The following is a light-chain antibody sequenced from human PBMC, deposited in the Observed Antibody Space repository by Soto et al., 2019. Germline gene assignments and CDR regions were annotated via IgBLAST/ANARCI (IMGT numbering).Light chain of an antibody. Sequence: DIVMTQSPDSLAVSLGERATINCKSSQSVLYSSNNKNYLAWYQQKPGQPPKLHIYWTSTRESGVPDRFSGSGSGTDFTLTISSLQAEDGAVYYCQQYYSTPYTFGQGTKLEIK. V-gene: IGKV4-1*01. J-gene: IGKJ2*01. CDR2: WTS. CDR3: QQYYSTPYT. CDR1: QSVLYSSNNKNY.